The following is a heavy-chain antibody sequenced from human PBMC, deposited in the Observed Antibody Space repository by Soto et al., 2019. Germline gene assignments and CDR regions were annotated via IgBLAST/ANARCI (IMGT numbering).Heavy chain of an antibody. CDR1: GFTFSSYA. D-gene: IGHD3-10*01. CDR3: AKASVLLWFGELLGLFDP. J-gene: IGHJ5*02. CDR2: ISGSGGST. Sequence: PGGSLRLSCAASGFTFSSYAMSWVRQAPGKGLEWVLAISGSGGSTYYADSVKGRFTISRDNSKNTLYLQMNSLRAEDTAVYYCAKASVLLWFGELLGLFDPWGQGTLVTVSS. V-gene: IGHV3-23*01.